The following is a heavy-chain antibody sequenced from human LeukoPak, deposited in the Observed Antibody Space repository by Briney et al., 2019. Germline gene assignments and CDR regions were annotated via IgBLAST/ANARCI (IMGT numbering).Heavy chain of an antibody. V-gene: IGHV1-69*04. CDR3: ARGGHYYDSSGSPFDY. Sequence: SVKVSCKASGGTFSSYAISWVRQAPGQGLEWMGRIIPILGIANYAQKFQGRVTITADKSTSTAYMELSSLRSEDTAVYYCARGGHYYDSSGSPFDYWGQGTLVTVSS. J-gene: IGHJ4*02. CDR1: GGTFSSYA. D-gene: IGHD3-22*01. CDR2: IIPILGIA.